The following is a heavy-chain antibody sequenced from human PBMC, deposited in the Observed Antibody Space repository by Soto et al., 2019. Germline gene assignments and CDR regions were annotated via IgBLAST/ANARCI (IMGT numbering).Heavy chain of an antibody. CDR2: IIPNSGGT. CDR3: AREIYDYYSSGYSRGGMDV. J-gene: IGHJ6*02. CDR1: GYTFTDYY. D-gene: IGHD3-22*01. V-gene: IGHV1-2*02. Sequence: AASVKVSCKAFGYTFTDYYMHWVRQAPGQGLEWMGWIIPNSGGTDYAQKFQGRVTMTRDTSISTAYMELRRLRSDDTAVYYCAREIYDYYSSGYSRGGMDVWGQGSTVTVSS.